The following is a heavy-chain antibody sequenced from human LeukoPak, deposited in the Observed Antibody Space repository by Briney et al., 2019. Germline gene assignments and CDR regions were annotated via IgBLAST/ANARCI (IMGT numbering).Heavy chain of an antibody. V-gene: IGHV4-30-4*08. CDR3: ARDRRDQSGWYYIPGGS. D-gene: IGHD2-15*01. J-gene: IGHJ5*02. CDR2: IYYSGST. CDR1: GGSISSGDYY. Sequence: SETLSLTCTVSGGSISSGDYYWSWIRQPPGKGLEWTGYIYYSGSTYYNPSLKSRVTISVDTSKNQFSLKLSSVTAVDTAVYYCARDRRDQSGWYYIPGGSWGQGTLVTVSS.